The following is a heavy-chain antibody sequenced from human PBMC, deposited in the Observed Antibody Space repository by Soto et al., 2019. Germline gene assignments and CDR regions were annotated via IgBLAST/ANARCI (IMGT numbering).Heavy chain of an antibody. CDR2: IYHSGST. CDR3: ARHPVRRITIFGVVDYYYGMDV. V-gene: IGHV4-31*03. Sequence: QVQLQESGPGLVKPSQTLSLTCTVSGGSISSGGYYWSWIRQHPGKGLEWIGYIYHSGSTYYNPSLRSRVTIAVDTSKNQFSLKLSTVTAADTAVYYCARHPVRRITIFGVVDYYYGMDVWGQGTTVTFSS. CDR1: GGSISSGGYY. J-gene: IGHJ6*02. D-gene: IGHD3-3*01.